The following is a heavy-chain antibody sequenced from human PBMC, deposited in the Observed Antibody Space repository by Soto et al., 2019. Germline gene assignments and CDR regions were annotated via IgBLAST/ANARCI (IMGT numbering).Heavy chain of an antibody. D-gene: IGHD1-26*01. CDR2: ISSGSNYI. Sequence: EVQLVESGGGLVKPGGSLRLSCAASGFTFSSYSMNWVRQAPGKGLEWVSSISSGSNYIYYADSVKGRFTISRDNAKNSLHLQMNSLRAEDTAVYYCATGELGSPRGDWGQGTLVTVSS. CDR3: ATGELGSPRGD. CDR1: GFTFSSYS. J-gene: IGHJ4*02. V-gene: IGHV3-21*02.